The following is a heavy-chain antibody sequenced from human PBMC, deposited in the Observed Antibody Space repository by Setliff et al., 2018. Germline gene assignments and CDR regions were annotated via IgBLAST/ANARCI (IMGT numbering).Heavy chain of an antibody. Sequence: SLRLSCAASGFTFSSYSMNWVRQAPGKGLEWVSVISGSGSITYQADSVKGRFTISRDNSKNMLYLQLNSPRAEDTAVYYCARGPAKSAGQWGSHFFDYWGQGTLVTVSS. V-gene: IGHV3-23*01. CDR1: GFTFSSYS. CDR3: ARGPAKSAGQWGSHFFDY. D-gene: IGHD2-2*01. CDR2: ISGSGSIT. J-gene: IGHJ4*02.